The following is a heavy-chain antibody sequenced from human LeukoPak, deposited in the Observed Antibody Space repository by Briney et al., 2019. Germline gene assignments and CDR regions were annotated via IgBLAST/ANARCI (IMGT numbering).Heavy chain of an antibody. V-gene: IGHV3-9*01. Sequence: GGSLRLSCAASGFTFDDYAMHWVRQAPGKGLEWVSGISWNSGSIGYADSVKGRFTISRDNSKNTLYLQMNSLRAEDTAVYYCAKGDSSRGGYYFDYWGQGTLVTVSS. CDR1: GFTFDDYA. CDR3: AKGDSSRGGYYFDY. CDR2: ISWNSGSI. J-gene: IGHJ4*02. D-gene: IGHD6-19*01.